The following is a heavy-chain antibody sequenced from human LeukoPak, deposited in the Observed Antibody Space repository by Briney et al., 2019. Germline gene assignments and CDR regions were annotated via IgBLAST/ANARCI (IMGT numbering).Heavy chain of an antibody. CDR3: ARGSAEKDYDSSGFDY. J-gene: IGHJ4*02. CDR2: LNPNSGGT. CDR1: GYTFTGYY. D-gene: IGHD3-22*01. V-gene: IGHV1-2*02. Sequence: ASVKVSCKASGYTFTGYYMHWVRQAPGQGLEWMGWLNPNSGGTNYAQKFQGRVTMTRDTSIRTAYMELSRLRSDDTAVYFCARGSAEKDYDSSGFDYWGQGTLVTVSS.